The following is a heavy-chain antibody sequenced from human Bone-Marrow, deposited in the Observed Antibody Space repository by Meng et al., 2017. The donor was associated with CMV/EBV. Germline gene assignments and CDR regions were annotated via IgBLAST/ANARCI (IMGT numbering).Heavy chain of an antibody. D-gene: IGHD2-2*01. CDR2: ISGSDGTT. J-gene: IGHJ4*02. V-gene: IGHV3-23*01. CDR1: VFTLKNYG. CDR3: ARDARPKDIVVEGGAHFDY. Sequence: LSLTCAASVFTLKNYGMSWVRQAPGKGLEWVSSISGSDGTTNYADSVKGRFTNSRDNSNNTLCLQMNSLRAEDTAGYYCARDARPKDIVVEGGAHFDYWGQGTLVTVSS.